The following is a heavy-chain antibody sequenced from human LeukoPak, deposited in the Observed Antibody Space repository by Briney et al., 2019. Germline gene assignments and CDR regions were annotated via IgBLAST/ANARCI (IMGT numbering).Heavy chain of an antibody. V-gene: IGHV1-24*01. CDR3: ATNSFGSYYYYMDV. CDR2: FDPEDGET. Sequence: ASVKVSCKVSGYTLTELSMHWVRQAPGKGLEWMGGFDPEDGETIYAQKFQGRVTMTEDTSTDTAYMELSSLRSEDTAVYYCATNSFGSYYYYMDVWGKGTTVTISS. J-gene: IGHJ6*03. D-gene: IGHD2/OR15-2a*01. CDR1: GYTLTELS.